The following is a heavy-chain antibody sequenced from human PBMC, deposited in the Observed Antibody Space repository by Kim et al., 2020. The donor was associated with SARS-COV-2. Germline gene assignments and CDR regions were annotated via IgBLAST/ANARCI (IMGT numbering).Heavy chain of an antibody. J-gene: IGHJ6*02. Sequence: PSLKSRVTISVDTSKNQFSLKLSSVTAADTAVYYCARDRGYSSSWSLMDVWGQGTTVTVSS. D-gene: IGHD6-13*01. CDR3: ARDRGYSSSWSLMDV. V-gene: IGHV4-31*02.